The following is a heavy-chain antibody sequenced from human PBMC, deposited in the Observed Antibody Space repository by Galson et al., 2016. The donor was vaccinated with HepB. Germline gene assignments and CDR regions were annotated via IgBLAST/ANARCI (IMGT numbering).Heavy chain of an antibody. J-gene: IGHJ4*01. V-gene: IGHV3-23*05. Sequence: SLRLSCAAAGFTFSTYAMSWVRQAPGKGLEWVSIIHNSADVTYYADSVEGRFTISRDNSKNTLYLQMNSLRADDTAVYYCAKWSAILWTHYYIDYWGLGTLVTVSS. CDR1: GFTFSTYA. D-gene: IGHD3/OR15-3a*01. CDR2: IHNSADVT. CDR3: AKWSAILWTHYYIDY.